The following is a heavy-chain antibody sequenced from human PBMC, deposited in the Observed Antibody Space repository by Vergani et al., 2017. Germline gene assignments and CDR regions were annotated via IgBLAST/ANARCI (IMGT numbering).Heavy chain of an antibody. CDR1: GYTLTELS. D-gene: IGHD3-22*01. Sequence: QVQLVQSGAEVKKPGASVKVSCKVSGYTLTELSMHWVRQAPGKGLEWMGGFDLEDGETIYAQKFQGRVTMTEDTSTDTAYMELSSLRSEDTAVYYCATDSLITMIVATGDAFDIWGQGTMVTVSS. CDR2: FDLEDGET. V-gene: IGHV1-24*01. CDR3: ATDSLITMIVATGDAFDI. J-gene: IGHJ3*02.